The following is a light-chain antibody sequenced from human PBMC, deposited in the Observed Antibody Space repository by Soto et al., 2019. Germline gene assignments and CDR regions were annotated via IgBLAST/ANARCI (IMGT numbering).Light chain of an antibody. CDR2: KAS. Sequence: DIQMTQSPSTLSASVGDRVTITCRASQSIDSWLAWYQQKPGKAPKLLIYKASTLETGVPSRFSGSGSGTDFTLTINSLQPEDFATYYCQQLHSYPFTFGQGTRLENK. CDR1: QSIDSW. V-gene: IGKV1-5*03. J-gene: IGKJ5*01. CDR3: QQLHSYPFT.